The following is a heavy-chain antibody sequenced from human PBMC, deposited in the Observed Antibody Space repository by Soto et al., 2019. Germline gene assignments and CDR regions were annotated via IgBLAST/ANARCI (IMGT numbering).Heavy chain of an antibody. CDR1: GFIVSSKY. J-gene: IGHJ6*02. CDR3: TTYTGYGVDV. CDR2: IYTGGST. Sequence: EVQMVETGGGLSQPGGSLRLSCAVSGFIVSSKYMTWVRQAPGKGLEWVSVIYTGGSTHYADSARGRFPISRDSSKNTLYLQMDSLRAEDAAVYYCTTYTGYGVDVWCQGTTVTVSS. V-gene: IGHV3-53*02. D-gene: IGHD3-16*01.